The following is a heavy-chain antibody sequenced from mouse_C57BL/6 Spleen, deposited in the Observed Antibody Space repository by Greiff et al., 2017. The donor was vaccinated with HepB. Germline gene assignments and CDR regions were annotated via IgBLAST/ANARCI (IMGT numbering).Heavy chain of an antibody. CDR1: GFTFSDYG. J-gene: IGHJ4*01. V-gene: IGHV5-17*01. CDR3: ARRYYGSGAMDY. D-gene: IGHD1-1*01. CDR2: ISSGSSTI. Sequence: VQLQQSGGGLVKPGGSLKLSCAASGFTFSDYGMHWVRQAPEKGLEWVAYISSGSSTIYYADTVKGRFTISRDNAKNTLFLQMTSLRSEDTAMYYCARRYYGSGAMDYWGQGTSVTVSS.